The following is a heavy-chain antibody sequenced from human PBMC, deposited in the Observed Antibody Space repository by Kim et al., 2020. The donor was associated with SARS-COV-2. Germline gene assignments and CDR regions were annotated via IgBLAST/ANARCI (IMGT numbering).Heavy chain of an antibody. D-gene: IGHD2-2*01. CDR1: GGSISSGDYY. CDR3: ARETRILSSRTPRDWFDP. CDR2: IYYSGST. J-gene: IGHJ5*02. V-gene: IGHV4-30-4*01. Sequence: SETLSPTCTVSGGSISSGDYYWSWIRQPPGKGLEWIGYIYYSGSTYYNPSLKSRVTISVDTSKNQFSLKLSSVTAADTAVYYCARETRILSSRTPRDWFDPWGQGTLVTVSS.